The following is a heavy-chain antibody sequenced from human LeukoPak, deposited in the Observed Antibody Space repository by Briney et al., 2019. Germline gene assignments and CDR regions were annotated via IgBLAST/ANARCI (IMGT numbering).Heavy chain of an antibody. D-gene: IGHD3-10*01. Sequence: SVKVSCKASGYAFTAFYIHWVRQSPGQGLEWMGWIHPRSGDTSYAQKFQGRVTMARDTSISTVYMDLSSLGSDDTAVYYCARDGESGTGSYSRGCSDYWGQGIQVTVSS. V-gene: IGHV1-2*02. CDR3: ARDGESGTGSYSRGCSDY. J-gene: IGHJ4*02. CDR2: IHPRSGDT. CDR1: GYAFTAFY.